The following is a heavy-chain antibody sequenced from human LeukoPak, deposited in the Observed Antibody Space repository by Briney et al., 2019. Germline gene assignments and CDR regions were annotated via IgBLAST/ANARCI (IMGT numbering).Heavy chain of an antibody. J-gene: IGHJ4*02. Sequence: GGSLRLSCAASGFTFSSYAMSWVRQAPGKGLEWVSAISGSGRGGSTYYADSVKGRFTISRDNSKNTLYLQMNSLRAEDTAVYYCARGYYYGSGSYYFDYWGQGTLVTVSS. CDR2: ISGSGRGGST. V-gene: IGHV3-23*01. CDR3: ARGYYYGSGSYYFDY. CDR1: GFTFSSYA. D-gene: IGHD3-10*01.